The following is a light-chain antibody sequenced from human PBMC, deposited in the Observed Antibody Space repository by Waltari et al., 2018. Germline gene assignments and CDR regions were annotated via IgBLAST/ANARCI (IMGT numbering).Light chain of an antibody. V-gene: IGLV3-21*04. CDR2: YDS. Sequence: SYVLTQPPSVSVAPGETASITCGGDNIGSYSVHWYQQKPGQAPLLIIFYDSDRPSGIPARFSGSNAGNTATLTSTSVEAGDEARYYCHVWHAHFDPGVFGTGTEVTVL. J-gene: IGLJ1*01. CDR3: HVWHAHFDPGV. CDR1: NIGSYS.